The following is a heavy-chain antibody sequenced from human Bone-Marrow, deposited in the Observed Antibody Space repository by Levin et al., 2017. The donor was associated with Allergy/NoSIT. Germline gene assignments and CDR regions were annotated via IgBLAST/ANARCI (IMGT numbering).Heavy chain of an antibody. CDR2: IYYSGST. CDR1: GGSISSYY. Sequence: PSETLSLTCTVSGGSISSYYWSWIRQPPGKGLEWIGYIYYSGSTNYNPSLKSRVTISVDTSKNQFSLKLSSVTAADTAVYYCARALSDIVVVVAAPRWFDPWGQGTLVTVSS. J-gene: IGHJ5*02. D-gene: IGHD2-15*01. CDR3: ARALSDIVVVVAAPRWFDP. V-gene: IGHV4-59*01.